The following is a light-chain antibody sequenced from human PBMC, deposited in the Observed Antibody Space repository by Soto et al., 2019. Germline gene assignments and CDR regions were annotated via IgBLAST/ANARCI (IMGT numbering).Light chain of an antibody. V-gene: IGKV3-20*01. J-gene: IGKJ1*01. CDR3: QQYDSSSWT. CDR1: QSVSSSY. CDR2: GAS. Sequence: EIVLTQSPATLSLSPGERATLSCRASQSVSSSYLAWYQQKPGQAPRLLIYGASSRATGIPDRFSGSGSGTDFTLTISILEPEDFAVYYCQQYDSSSWTCGQGTKVEIK.